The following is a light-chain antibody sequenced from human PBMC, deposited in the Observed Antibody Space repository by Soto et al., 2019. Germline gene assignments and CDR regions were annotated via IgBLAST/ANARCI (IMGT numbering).Light chain of an antibody. Sequence: QSALTQPASVSGSPGQSITISCTGTSSDVGGYNSVSWYRQDPGKAPKLMIYDVTNRPSGVSNRFSGSKSGNTASLTISGLQAEDEADYYCCSFTSITTYVFGTGTKSPS. CDR3: CSFTSITTYV. J-gene: IGLJ1*01. CDR1: SSDVGGYNS. CDR2: DVT. V-gene: IGLV2-14*01.